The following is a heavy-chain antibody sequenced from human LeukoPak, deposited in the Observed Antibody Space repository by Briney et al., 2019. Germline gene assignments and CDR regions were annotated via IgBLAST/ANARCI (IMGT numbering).Heavy chain of an antibody. J-gene: IGHJ5*02. CDR3: ARGGDYDRTGYYSGGFDP. Sequence: ASVKVSCKASGYTFTRHYLHWVRQAPGQGLEWMGWINPNNGATNYAQRFQDRVTMTRDTSISTAYMELSRLRSDDTAMYYCARGGDYDRTGYYSGGFDPWGQGTLVTVSS. CDR2: INPNNGAT. V-gene: IGHV1-2*02. CDR1: GYTFTRHY. D-gene: IGHD3-22*01.